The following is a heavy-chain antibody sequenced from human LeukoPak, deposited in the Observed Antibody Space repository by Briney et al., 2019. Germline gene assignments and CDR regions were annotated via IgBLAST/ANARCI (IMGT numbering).Heavy chain of an antibody. CDR1: GYTFTAYN. CDR2: IHPDSGAT. J-gene: IGHJ4*02. Sequence: GASVKVSCKGSGYTFTAYNIHWVRQAPGQGLEWVGWIHPDSGATYSAQKFQGRVSMTRDSSISTAYMELSRLRSDDTAVYYCARGLHDEGFGGYDFFDYWGQGTLVTVSS. CDR3: ARGLHDEGFGGYDFFDY. D-gene: IGHD5-12*01. V-gene: IGHV1-2*02.